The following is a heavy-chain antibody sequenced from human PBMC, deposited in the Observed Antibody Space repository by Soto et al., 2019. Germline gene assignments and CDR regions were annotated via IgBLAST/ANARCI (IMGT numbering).Heavy chain of an antibody. CDR3: AKDQMSIAARPEFYYYYGMDV. V-gene: IGHV3-21*01. D-gene: IGHD6-6*01. CDR1: GFIFSNYW. Sequence: PGGSLRLSCAASGFIFSNYWMTWVRQAPGKGLEWVACINNNGSEIYYADSVKGRFTISRDNAKNSLYLQMNSLRAEDTAVYYCAKDQMSIAARPEFYYYYGMDVWGQGTTVTVSS. CDR2: INNNGSEI. J-gene: IGHJ6*02.